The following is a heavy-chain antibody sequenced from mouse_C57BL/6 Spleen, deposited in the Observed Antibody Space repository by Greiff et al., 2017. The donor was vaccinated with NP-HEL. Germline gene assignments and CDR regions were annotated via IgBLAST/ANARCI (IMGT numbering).Heavy chain of an antibody. CDR1: GFTFSNYW. CDR3: TAYAMEY. Sequence: EVQLVESGGGLVQPGGSMKLSCVASGFTFSNYWMNWVRQSPEKGLEWVAQIRLRSDNYATHYAESVKGRFTISRADSKSSVYLHLNNLRAEDTGIYDWTAYAMEYWGQGTSVTVSS. CDR2: IRLRSDNYAT. V-gene: IGHV6-3*01. J-gene: IGHJ4*01.